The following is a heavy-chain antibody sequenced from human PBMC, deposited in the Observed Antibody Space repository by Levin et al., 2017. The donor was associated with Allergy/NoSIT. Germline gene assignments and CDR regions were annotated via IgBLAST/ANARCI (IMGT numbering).Heavy chain of an antibody. CDR2: IYYSGGK. V-gene: IGHV4-39*01. D-gene: IGHD2-15*01. CDR1: GDSISSSAYY. J-gene: IGHJ5*02. Sequence: PSETLSLTCSVSGDSISSSAYYWAWIRLPPGKGLEWIGSIYYSGGKYYNPSLKSRVTISIDTSKNQFSLKLNSLSAADTAVCYCARQRQVAWFDPWGQGTLVTVSS. CDR3: ARQRQVAWFDP.